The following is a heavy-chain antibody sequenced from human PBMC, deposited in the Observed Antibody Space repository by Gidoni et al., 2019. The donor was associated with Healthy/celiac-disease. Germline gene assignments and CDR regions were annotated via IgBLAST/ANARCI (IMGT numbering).Heavy chain of an antibody. D-gene: IGHD2-8*02. V-gene: IGHV3-48*02. Sequence: EVQLVESGGGLVQPGGSLRLSCAASGFTFSSYSMNWVRQAPGKGLEWVSYISSSSSTIYYADSVKGRFTISRDNAKNSLYLQMNSLRDEDTAVYYCARDLRVTAGGAFDIWGQGTMVTVSS. CDR1: GFTFSSYS. J-gene: IGHJ3*02. CDR2: ISSSSSTI. CDR3: ARDLRVTAGGAFDI.